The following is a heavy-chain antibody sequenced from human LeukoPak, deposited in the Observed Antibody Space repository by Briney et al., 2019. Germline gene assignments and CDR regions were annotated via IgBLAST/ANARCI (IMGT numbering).Heavy chain of an antibody. D-gene: IGHD1-26*01. Sequence: ASVKVSCKVSGYTLSSYAVRWVRQAPGQGLEWMGWSSAYNGNTNYAQKLQGRVTMTTDTSTSTAYMELRSLRSDDTAVYYCARGVGATANFAYWGQRTLVTVST. V-gene: IGHV1-18*01. J-gene: IGHJ4*02. CDR3: ARGVGATANFAY. CDR2: SSAYNGNT. CDR1: GYTLSSYA.